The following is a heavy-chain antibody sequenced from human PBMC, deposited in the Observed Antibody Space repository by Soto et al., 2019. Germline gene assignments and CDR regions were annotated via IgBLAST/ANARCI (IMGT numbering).Heavy chain of an antibody. CDR2: IIPIFGTA. J-gene: IGHJ6*02. CDR3: ARENYFDSSGYYSYSMDF. D-gene: IGHD3-22*01. Sequence: SVKVSCKASGGTFSSYAISWVRQAPGQGLEWMGGIIPIFGTANYAQKFQGRVTITADESTSTAYMELSSLRSEDTAVYYCARENYFDSSGYYSYSMDFWGQGTTVTVS. CDR1: GGTFSSYA. V-gene: IGHV1-69*13.